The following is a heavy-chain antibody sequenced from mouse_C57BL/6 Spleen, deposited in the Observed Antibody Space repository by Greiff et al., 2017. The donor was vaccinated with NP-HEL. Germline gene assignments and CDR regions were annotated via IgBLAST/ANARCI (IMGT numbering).Heavy chain of an antibody. CDR1: GFTFSDFY. J-gene: IGHJ4*01. CDR2: SRNKANDYTT. CDR3: ARDAYIDDGYFGYAMDY. D-gene: IGHD2-3*01. V-gene: IGHV7-1*01. Sequence: DVMLVESGGGLVQSGRSLRLSCATSGFTFSDFYMEWVRQAPGKGLEWIAASRNKANDYTTEYSASVKGRFIVSRDTSQSILYLQMNALRAEDTAIYYCARDAYIDDGYFGYAMDYWGQGTSVTVSS.